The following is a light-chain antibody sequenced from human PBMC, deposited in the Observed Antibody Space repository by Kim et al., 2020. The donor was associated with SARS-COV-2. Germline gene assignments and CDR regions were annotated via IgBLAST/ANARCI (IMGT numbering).Light chain of an antibody. V-gene: IGLV6-57*01. Sequence: NFMLTQPHSVSESPGKTVTISCTRSSGSIASNYVQWYQQRPGSSPTTVIYEDNQRPSGVSDRFSGSIDSSSNSASLTISGLKTEDEADYYCQSYDSSNPWVFGGGTKLTVL. CDR1: SGSIASNY. J-gene: IGLJ3*02. CDR2: EDN. CDR3: QSYDSSNPWV.